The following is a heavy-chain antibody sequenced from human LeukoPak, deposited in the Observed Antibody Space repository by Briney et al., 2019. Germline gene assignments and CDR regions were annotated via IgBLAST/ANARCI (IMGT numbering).Heavy chain of an antibody. D-gene: IGHD3-22*01. Sequence: SETLSLTCTFSGGFISSSSYYCGWLRQPPGKGLEWLGYIYYAGSTYYNASLKSRVSISIDTFNNHFSLKLSSVTAADTALYYCARRRYYYSTGYLDWGQGTLVTVSS. CDR1: GGFISSSSYY. V-gene: IGHV4-39*02. J-gene: IGHJ1*01. CDR2: IYYAGST. CDR3: ARRRYYYSTGYLD.